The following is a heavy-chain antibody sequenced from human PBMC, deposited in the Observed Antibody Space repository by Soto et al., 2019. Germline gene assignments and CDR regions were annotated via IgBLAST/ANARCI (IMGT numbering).Heavy chain of an antibody. V-gene: IGHV4-4*02. J-gene: IGHJ5*01. CDR1: GGSVRAPDW. D-gene: IGHD1-1*01. Sequence: GTLSLTCTLSGGSVRAPDWWNWVRQSPDKGLEWIAEVHISGHSNYNPSLRSRVSVSIDSSKNQFYLNLNSVTAADTAIYYCARVRQGCSANNCYFDPWGQGTQVTVSS. CDR2: VHISGHS. CDR3: ARVRQGCSANNCYFDP.